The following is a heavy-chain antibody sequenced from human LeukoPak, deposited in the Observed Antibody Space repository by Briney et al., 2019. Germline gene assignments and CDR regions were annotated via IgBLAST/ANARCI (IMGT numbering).Heavy chain of an antibody. D-gene: IGHD3-10*01. CDR3: AKDIRTREYESDY. V-gene: IGHV3-30*02. J-gene: IGHJ4*02. Sequence: GGSLRFSCAASGFTFSSYGMHWVRQAPGKGLEWVAFIRYDGSNKYYADSVKGRFTISRDNSKNTLYLQMNSLRAEDTAVYYCAKDIRTREYESDYWGQGTLVTVSS. CDR1: GFTFSSYG. CDR2: IRYDGSNK.